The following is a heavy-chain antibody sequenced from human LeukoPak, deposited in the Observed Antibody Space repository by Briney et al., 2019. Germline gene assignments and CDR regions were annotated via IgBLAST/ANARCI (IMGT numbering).Heavy chain of an antibody. CDR1: GGSIRGYY. V-gene: IGHV4-4*07. CDR2: IYTSGST. Sequence: SETLSLTCNVSGGSIRGYYWSWIRQPAGKGLEWIGRIYTSGSTNYNPSLKSRVTMSVDTSKNQFSLKLSSVTAADTAVYYCARDVFVVVPAATHRGYYYYMDVWGKGTTVTISS. J-gene: IGHJ6*03. CDR3: ARDVFVVVPAATHRGYYYYMDV. D-gene: IGHD2-2*01.